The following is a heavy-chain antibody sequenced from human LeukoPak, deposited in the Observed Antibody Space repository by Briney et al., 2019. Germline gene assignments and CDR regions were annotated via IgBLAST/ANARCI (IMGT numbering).Heavy chain of an antibody. Sequence: GASVKVSCKASGYTLTSYYMHWVRQAPGQGLEWMGIINPSGGSTSYAQKFQGRVTMTRDMSTSTVYMELSSLRSEDTVVYYCARSPIPGTTSFDYWGQGTLVTV. D-gene: IGHD1-7*01. CDR3: ARSPIPGTTSFDY. CDR1: GYTLTSYY. CDR2: INPSGGST. J-gene: IGHJ4*02. V-gene: IGHV1-46*01.